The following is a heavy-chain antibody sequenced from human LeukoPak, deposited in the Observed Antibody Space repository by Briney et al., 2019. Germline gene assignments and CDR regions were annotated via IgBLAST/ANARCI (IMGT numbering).Heavy chain of an antibody. D-gene: IGHD2-15*01. CDR2: IDPSGGST. V-gene: IGHV1-46*01. CDR3: ARNSGSGFDY. CDR1: GYTFTSYY. J-gene: IGHJ4*02. Sequence: GASVKVSCKASGYTFTSYYIVWVRQAPGQGLEWMGRIDPSGGSTSYAQKFQGRVTMTRGTSRSTAYMELSSLRSEDTAVYYCARNSGSGFDYWGQGTLVTVSS.